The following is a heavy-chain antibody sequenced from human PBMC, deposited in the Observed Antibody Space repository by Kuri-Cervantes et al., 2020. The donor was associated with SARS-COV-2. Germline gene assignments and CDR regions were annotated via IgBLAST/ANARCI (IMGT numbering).Heavy chain of an antibody. Sequence: TLSLTCTVSGGSISGGDDYWNWIRQPPGKGLEWIGYIYYSGSTNYNPSLKSRVTISVDTSKNQFSLKLSSVTAADTAVYYCARSVLLWFGEEQDAFDIWGQGTMVTVSS. CDR2: IYYSGST. V-gene: IGHV4-61*08. CDR1: GGSISGGDDY. J-gene: IGHJ3*02. D-gene: IGHD3-10*01. CDR3: ARSVLLWFGEEQDAFDI.